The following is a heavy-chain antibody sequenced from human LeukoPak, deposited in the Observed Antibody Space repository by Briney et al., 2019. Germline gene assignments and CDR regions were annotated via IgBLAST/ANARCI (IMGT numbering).Heavy chain of an antibody. D-gene: IGHD3-16*02. CDR1: GGSFSGYY. CDR3: ASLLSGVIDY. Sequence: PSETLSPTCAVYGGSFSGYYWSWIRQPPGKGLEWIGEINHSGSTNYNPSLKSRVTISVDTSKYQSSLKLSSVTAADTAVYYCASLLSGVIDYWGQGTLVTVSS. V-gene: IGHV4-34*01. CDR2: INHSGST. J-gene: IGHJ4*02.